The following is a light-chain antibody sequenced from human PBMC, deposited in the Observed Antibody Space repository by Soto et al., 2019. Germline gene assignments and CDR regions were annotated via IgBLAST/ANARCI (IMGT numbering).Light chain of an antibody. J-gene: IGKJ1*01. CDR1: QSVSSN. CDR2: GAS. CDR3: QQYNNWPPWT. V-gene: IGKV3-15*01. Sequence: EIVMTQSPATLSVSPGERATLSCGASQSVSSNLAWYQQKPGQAPRLLIYGASTRATGIPARFSGSGSGTEFTLTISSLQSEDFAVYYCQQYNNWPPWTFGQGTKV.